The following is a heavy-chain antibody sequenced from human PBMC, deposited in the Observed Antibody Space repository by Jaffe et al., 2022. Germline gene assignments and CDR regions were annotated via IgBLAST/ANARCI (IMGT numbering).Heavy chain of an antibody. CDR2: MNPNSGNT. D-gene: IGHD2-15*01. Sequence: QVQLVQSGAEVKKPGASVKVSCKASGYTFTSYDINWVRQATGQGLEWMGWMNPNSGNTGYAQKFQGRVTMTRNTSISTAYMELSSLRSEDTAVYYCARGFVAATRYYYYYMDVWGKGTTVTVSS. CDR3: ARGFVAATRYYYYYMDV. CDR1: GYTFTSYD. V-gene: IGHV1-8*01. J-gene: IGHJ6*03.